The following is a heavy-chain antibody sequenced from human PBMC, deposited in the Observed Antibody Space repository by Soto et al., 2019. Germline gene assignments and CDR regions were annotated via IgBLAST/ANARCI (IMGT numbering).Heavy chain of an antibody. Sequence: EVQLVESGGGLVQPGGSLRLSCAASGSFSSYSINWIRQAPGKGLEWVSYISYSSSTIYYADSVKGRFTISRDKAKNSVYLQMNSLRAEDTAVYYCARDASATPESMDAFDIWGQGTMVTVSS. D-gene: IGHD2-15*01. V-gene: IGHV3-48*01. CDR3: ARDASATPESMDAFDI. CDR2: ISYSSSTI. CDR1: GSFSSYS. J-gene: IGHJ3*02.